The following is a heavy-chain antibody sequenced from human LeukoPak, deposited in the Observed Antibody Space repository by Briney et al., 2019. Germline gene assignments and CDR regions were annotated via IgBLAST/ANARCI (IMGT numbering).Heavy chain of an antibody. Sequence: ASVKVSCKASGYTFTSYGISWVRQAPGQGLEWMGWISAYNGNTNYAQKLQGRVTMTTDKSTSTAYMELRSLRSDDTAVYYCARVPILRYFGWLSRSLSGFDYWGQGTLVTVSS. D-gene: IGHD3-9*01. CDR2: ISAYNGNT. V-gene: IGHV1-18*01. CDR1: GYTFTSYG. J-gene: IGHJ4*02. CDR3: ARVPILRYFGWLSRSLSGFDY.